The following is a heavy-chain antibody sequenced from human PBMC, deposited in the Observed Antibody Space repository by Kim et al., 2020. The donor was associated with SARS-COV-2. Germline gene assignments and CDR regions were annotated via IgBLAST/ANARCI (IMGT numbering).Heavy chain of an antibody. CDR3: ARVKQWLGADI. CDR2: T. J-gene: IGHJ3*02. D-gene: IGHD6-19*01. V-gene: IGHV1-2*02. Sequence: TNYAQKLQGRVTMTRDTSISTAYMELSRLRSDDTAVYYCARVKQWLGADIWGQGTMVTVSS.